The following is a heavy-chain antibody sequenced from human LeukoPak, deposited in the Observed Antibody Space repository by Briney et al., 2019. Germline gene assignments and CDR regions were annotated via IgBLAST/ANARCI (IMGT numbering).Heavy chain of an antibody. J-gene: IGHJ1*01. CDR2: VTGDGSST. CDR1: GFTFEDYA. D-gene: IGHD3-22*01. Sequence: GGSLRLSCAASGFTFEDYAMHWVRQAPGKGLEWVSFVTGDGSSTYYADSVKGRFTISRDNSKNSLYLQMNSLKIEDTALYYCAKDRDTTGYEHWGQGTLVTVYS. CDR3: AKDRDTTGYEH. V-gene: IGHV3-43*02.